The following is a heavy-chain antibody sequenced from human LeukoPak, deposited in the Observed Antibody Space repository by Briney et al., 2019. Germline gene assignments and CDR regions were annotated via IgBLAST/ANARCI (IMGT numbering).Heavy chain of an antibody. CDR1: GFTFSSSG. CDR3: ARGRNTGRQFYFDY. J-gene: IGHJ4*02. Sequence: PGGSLRLSCAASGFTFSSSGMGWVRQAPGKGLECVSPITGSGGSTSYTDSVKGRFTISRDNSKNTLYLQMNSLRAEDTAVYYCARGRNTGRQFYFDYWGQGTLATVAS. CDR2: ITGSGGST. D-gene: IGHD5-18*01. V-gene: IGHV3-23*01.